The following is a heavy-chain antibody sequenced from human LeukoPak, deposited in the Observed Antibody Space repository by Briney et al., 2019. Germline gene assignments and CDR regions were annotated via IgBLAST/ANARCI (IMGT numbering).Heavy chain of an antibody. CDR3: ATEKDLLLDS. CDR1: GYNLSELS. V-gene: IGHV1-24*01. J-gene: IGHJ5*01. D-gene: IGHD1-26*01. CDR2: FDPGDDET. Sequence: GASVKVSCKASGYNLSELSTHWVRQAPGQGLEWMGGFDPGDDETIYAQKFQGRVTMTEDTSTDTAYLELSSLRSEDTAVYFCATEKDLLLDSWGQGTPVTVSS.